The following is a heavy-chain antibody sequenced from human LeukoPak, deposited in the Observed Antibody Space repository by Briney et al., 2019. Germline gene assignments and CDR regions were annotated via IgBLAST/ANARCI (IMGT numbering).Heavy chain of an antibody. CDR2: FDPEDGET. CDR1: GYTLTELS. CDR3: ARFKGYYDSSGYYYGMDV. Sequence: ASVKVSCKVSGYTLTELSMHWVRQAPGKGLEWMGGFDPEDGETIYAQKFQGRVTITADESTSTAYMELSSLRSEDTAVYYCARFKGYYDSSGYYYGMDVWGQGTTVTVSS. V-gene: IGHV1-24*01. D-gene: IGHD3-22*01. J-gene: IGHJ6*02.